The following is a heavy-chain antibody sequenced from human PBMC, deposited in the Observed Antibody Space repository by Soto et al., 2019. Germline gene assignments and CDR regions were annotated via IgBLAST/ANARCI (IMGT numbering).Heavy chain of an antibody. D-gene: IGHD2-15*01. V-gene: IGHV4-30-4*01. J-gene: IGHJ4*02. CDR3: ARDRDGFHTPDY. CDR1: GVSISSGGHY. CDR2: ISYSGTT. Sequence: QVQLQESCPGLVKPSQTLSLTCTVSGVSISSGGHYWSWIRQPPGKGLEWIGYISYSGTTYYNPSLKSRLTISVDTSKNQFSLKLSSVTAADTAVYYCARDRDGFHTPDYWGQGTLVTVSS.